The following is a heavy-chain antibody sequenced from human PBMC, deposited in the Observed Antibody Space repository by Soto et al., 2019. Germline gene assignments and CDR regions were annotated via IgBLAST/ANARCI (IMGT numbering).Heavy chain of an antibody. D-gene: IGHD2-8*01. CDR2: IYYSGST. CDR1: GGSISSGDYY. Sequence: SETLSLTCTVSGGSISSGDYYWSWIRQPPGKGLEWIGYIYYSGSTYYNPSLKSRVTISVDTSKNQFSLKLSSVTAADTAVYYCARSLLMVYAPYYCYGMDVWGQGTTVTVSS. V-gene: IGHV4-30-4*01. CDR3: ARSLLMVYAPYYCYGMDV. J-gene: IGHJ6*02.